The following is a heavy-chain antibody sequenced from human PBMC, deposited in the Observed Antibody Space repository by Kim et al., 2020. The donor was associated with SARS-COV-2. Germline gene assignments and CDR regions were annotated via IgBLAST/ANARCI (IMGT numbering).Heavy chain of an antibody. Sequence: GGSMRLSCAASGFTFSSYGMHWVRQAPGKGLEWVAVISYDGSNKYYADYVKGRFTISRDNSKNTLYLQMNSLRAEDTAVYYCARDGPSDYWGQGTLVTVSS. J-gene: IGHJ4*02. CDR3: ARDGPSDY. CDR2: ISYDGSNK. CDR1: GFTFSSYG. V-gene: IGHV3-33*05.